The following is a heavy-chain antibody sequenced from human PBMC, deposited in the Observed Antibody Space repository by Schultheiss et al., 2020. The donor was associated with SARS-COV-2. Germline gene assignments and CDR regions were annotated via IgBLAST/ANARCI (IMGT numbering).Heavy chain of an antibody. CDR2: INHSGRT. Sequence: SETLSLTCAVYGGSFSAYYWSWIRQPPGKGLEWIGEINHSGRTNYNPSLKSRVTISVDTSKNQFSLKLSSVTAADTAVYYCARVGAGYCSSISCLPSLFDPWGQGTLVTVSS. J-gene: IGHJ5*02. D-gene: IGHD2-2*01. V-gene: IGHV4-34*01. CDR3: ARVGAGYCSSISCLPSLFDP. CDR1: GGSFSAYY.